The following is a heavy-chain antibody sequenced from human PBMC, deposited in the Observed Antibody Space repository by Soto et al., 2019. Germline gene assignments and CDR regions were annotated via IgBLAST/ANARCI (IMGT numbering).Heavy chain of an antibody. V-gene: IGHV4-59*01. CDR3: ARSWSQQGWATAVDY. J-gene: IGHJ4*02. CDR2: IYYSGST. CDR1: GGSISSYY. D-gene: IGHD6-13*01. Sequence: SETLSLTCTVSGGSISSYYWSWIRQPPGKGLEWIGYIYYSGSTNYNPSLKSRVTISVDTSKNQFSLKLSSVTAADTAVYYCARSWSQQGWATAVDYWGQGTLVTVS.